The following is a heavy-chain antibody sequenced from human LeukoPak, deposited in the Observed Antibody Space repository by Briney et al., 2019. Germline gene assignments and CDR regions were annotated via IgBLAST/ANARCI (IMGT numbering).Heavy chain of an antibody. J-gene: IGHJ6*02. V-gene: IGHV3-23*01. D-gene: IGHD1-1*01. Sequence: GGSLRLSCAASGFSFRNYAMSWVRQAPGKGLEWVSTVSGTGITTYYADSMRGRFTISRDISRNAVYLQVNSLRAEDTALYYCVKHTQIWNYGMDVWGRGTTVTVSS. CDR1: GFSFRNYA. CDR2: VSGTGITT. CDR3: VKHTQIWNYGMDV.